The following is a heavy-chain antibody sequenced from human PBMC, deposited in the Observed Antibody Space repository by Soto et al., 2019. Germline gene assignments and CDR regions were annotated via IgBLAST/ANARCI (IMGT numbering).Heavy chain of an antibody. D-gene: IGHD3-10*01. V-gene: IGHV1-3*01. CDR2: INAGNGNT. Sequence: QVQLVQSGAEVKKPGASVKVSCKASGYTFTSYAMHWVRQATGQRLEWMGWINAGNGNTKYSQKFQGRVTITRDTSAXXAXLXXSSLRSEGTAVYYCASPRAPDYSRRWVRGGDGMDVWGQGTTVTVSS. J-gene: IGHJ6*02. CDR3: ASPRAPDYSRRWVRGGDGMDV. CDR1: GYTFTSYA.